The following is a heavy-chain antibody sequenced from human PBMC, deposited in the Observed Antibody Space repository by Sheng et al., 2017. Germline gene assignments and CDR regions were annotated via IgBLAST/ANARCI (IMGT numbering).Heavy chain of an antibody. CDR2: IYYSGST. J-gene: IGHJ5*02. CDR3: ARGSATVWWFDP. CDR1: GGSISSHY. D-gene: IGHD4-17*01. V-gene: IGHV4-59*11. Sequence: QVQLQESGPGLVKPSETLSLTCTVSGGSISSHYWSWIRQPPGKGLEWIGYIYYSGSTNYNPSLKSRVTISVDTSKNQFSLKLSSVTAADTAVYYCARGSATVWWFDPWGQGTLVTVSS.